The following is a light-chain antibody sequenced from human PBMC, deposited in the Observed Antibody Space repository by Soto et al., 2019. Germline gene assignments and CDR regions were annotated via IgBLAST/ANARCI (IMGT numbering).Light chain of an antibody. Sequence: EIVITQSPATLSVSPGERATLSCRASQSVRTCLAWYQQKPGQAPRLLIYGASTRATGIPARFSGSGSGTEFTLTISSLQSEDFAVYYCQQCDSGWTFGQGNKVEI. J-gene: IGKJ1*01. CDR1: QSVRTC. CDR2: GAS. CDR3: QQCDSGWT. V-gene: IGKV3-15*01.